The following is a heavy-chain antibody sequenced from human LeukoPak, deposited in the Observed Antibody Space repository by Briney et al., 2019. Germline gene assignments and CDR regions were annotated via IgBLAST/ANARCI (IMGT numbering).Heavy chain of an antibody. CDR2: IYSGGST. CDR3: ARDKDYYDSSGYYDY. D-gene: IGHD3-22*01. Sequence: GGSLRLSCAASGFTVSSNYMSWVRQAPGKGLEWVSVIYSGGSTYYADSVKGRFTISRDNSKNTLYLQMNSLRAEDTAVYYCARDKDYYDSSGYYDYWGQETLVTVSS. CDR1: GFTVSSNY. V-gene: IGHV3-66*01. J-gene: IGHJ4*02.